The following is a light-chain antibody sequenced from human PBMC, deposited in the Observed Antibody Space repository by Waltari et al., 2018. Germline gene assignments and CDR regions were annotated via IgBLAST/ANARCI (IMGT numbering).Light chain of an antibody. Sequence: DIQMTQSPSSLSASVGDRVTITCRASQSISSYLNWYQQKPGKAPKFLIYVASSLQSGVPSRFSGSGSGTDFTLTISSLQPEDFATYYCQQSYSTPWTFGQGTKVEIK. CDR3: QQSYSTPWT. CDR1: QSISSY. V-gene: IGKV1-39*01. J-gene: IGKJ1*01. CDR2: VAS.